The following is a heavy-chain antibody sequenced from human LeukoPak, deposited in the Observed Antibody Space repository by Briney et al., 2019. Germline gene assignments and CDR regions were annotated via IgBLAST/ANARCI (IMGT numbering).Heavy chain of an antibody. Sequence: PSETLSLTCTVSGGSISSGGYYWSWIRQHPGKGLEWIGCIYYSGKTYDSPSLNSRVTISVDTSKNQFSLKLSSVTAADTAVYYCARVYGANPPDAWGQGTLVTVSS. D-gene: IGHD4-17*01. J-gene: IGHJ5*02. V-gene: IGHV4-31*03. CDR3: ARVYGANPPDA. CDR1: GGSISSGGYY. CDR2: IYYSGKT.